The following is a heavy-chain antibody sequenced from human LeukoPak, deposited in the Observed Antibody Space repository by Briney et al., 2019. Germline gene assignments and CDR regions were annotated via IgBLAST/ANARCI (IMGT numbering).Heavy chain of an antibody. Sequence: ASVKVSCKASGYTFNRYAISWVRQAPGQGLEWIGWISAYNGNTNYAQKLQGRVTMTTDTSTSTAYMELRSLRSDDTAVYYCARHLYGDYFFDHWGQGTLVTVSS. V-gene: IGHV1-18*01. J-gene: IGHJ4*02. CDR3: ARHLYGDYFFDH. CDR2: ISAYNGNT. D-gene: IGHD4-17*01. CDR1: GYTFNRYA.